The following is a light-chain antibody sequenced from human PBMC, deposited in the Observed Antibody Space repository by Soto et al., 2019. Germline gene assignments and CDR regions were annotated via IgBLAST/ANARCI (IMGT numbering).Light chain of an antibody. J-gene: IGLJ1*01. V-gene: IGLV2-14*01. CDR1: SSDVGGYNY. CDR3: SSYTSSSTLV. Sequence: QSVLTQPASVSGSPGQSITISCTGTSSDVGGYNYVSWYQQHPGKAPKLMIYEVSNRPSGVSNRFSGSKSGNTASLTISGLQAEDDADYYCSSYTSSSTLVFGTGTKLTV. CDR2: EVS.